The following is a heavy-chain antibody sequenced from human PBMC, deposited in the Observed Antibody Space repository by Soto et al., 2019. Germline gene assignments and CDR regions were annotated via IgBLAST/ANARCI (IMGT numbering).Heavy chain of an antibody. CDR3: ARDASGTMTMVTTRPDL. CDR1: GFTFSSYE. D-gene: IGHD4-17*01. J-gene: IGHJ5*02. Sequence: GGSLRLSCAASGFTFSSYEMNWVRQAPGKTLEWVSYISSAGDSSYYADSVKGRFTISRDNAKNSLSLQMNSLRAEDTAVYYCARDASGTMTMVTTRPDLWGQGTLVTVSS. CDR2: ISSAGDSS. V-gene: IGHV3-48*03.